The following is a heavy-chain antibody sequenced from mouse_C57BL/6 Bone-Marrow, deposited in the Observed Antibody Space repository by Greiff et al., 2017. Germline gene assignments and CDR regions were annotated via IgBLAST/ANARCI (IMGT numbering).Heavy chain of an antibody. D-gene: IGHD2-2*01. J-gene: IGHJ1*03. CDR3: ASEGYRSYWYFDV. CDR2: IDPSDSYT. Sequence: VQLQQPGAELVKPGASVKLSCKASGYTFTSYWMQWVKQRPGQGLEWIGEIDPSDSYTNYNQKFKGKATLTVDTSSSTAYMQLSSLTSEYSAVYYCASEGYRSYWYFDVWGTGTTVTVSS. V-gene: IGHV1-50*01. CDR1: GYTFTSYW.